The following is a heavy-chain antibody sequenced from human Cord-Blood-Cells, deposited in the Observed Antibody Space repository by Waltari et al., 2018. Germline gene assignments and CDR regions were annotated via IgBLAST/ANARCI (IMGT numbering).Heavy chain of an antibody. Sequence: QVQLVQSGAEVKKPGASVKVSCKASGYTFTSYDINWVRQATGQGLEWMGWMNPNSGNTGYAQKFKGRVTITRNTSISTAYMELSSLRSEDTAVYYCARGGYCSGGSCYWFDPWGQGTLVTVSS. D-gene: IGHD2-15*01. J-gene: IGHJ5*02. CDR3: ARGGYCSGGSCYWFDP. CDR1: GYTFTSYD. CDR2: MNPNSGNT. V-gene: IGHV1-8*03.